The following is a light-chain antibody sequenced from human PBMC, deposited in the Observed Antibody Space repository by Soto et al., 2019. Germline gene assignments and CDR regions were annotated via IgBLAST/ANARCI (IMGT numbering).Light chain of an antibody. CDR3: QQYQTYPIT. CDR1: HNINTF. CDR2: CAS. V-gene: IGKV1D-16*01. Sequence: DIQMTQSPSSLSASVGDRVTITCRASHNINTFLVWYQQKPDKPPKSLIYCASSLHNGVPSRFSGSASATDFTLTISSLQPEDVATYYCQQYQTYPITFGQGTRLEI. J-gene: IGKJ5*01.